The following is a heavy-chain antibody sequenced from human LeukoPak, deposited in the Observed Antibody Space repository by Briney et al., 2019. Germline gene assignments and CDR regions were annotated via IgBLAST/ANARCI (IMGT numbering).Heavy chain of an antibody. Sequence: KPSETLSLTCTVSGGSISSYYWSWIRQPPGKGLEWIGYIYYSGSTNYNPSLKSRVTISVDTSKNQFSLKLSSVTAADTAVYYRARGGIQLWRTWFDPWGQGTLVTVSS. V-gene: IGHV4-59*01. CDR2: IYYSGST. D-gene: IGHD5-18*01. CDR3: ARGGIQLWRTWFDP. CDR1: GGSISSYY. J-gene: IGHJ5*02.